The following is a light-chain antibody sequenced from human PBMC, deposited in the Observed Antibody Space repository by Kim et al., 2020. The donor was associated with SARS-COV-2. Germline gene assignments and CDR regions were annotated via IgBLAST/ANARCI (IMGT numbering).Light chain of an antibody. J-gene: IGKJ1*01. CDR3: QQYGSSPWT. Sequence: PGERATLSCRASQSVSSSYLAWYQQKPGQAPRLLIYGASSRATGIPDRFSGSGSGTDFTLTISRLEPEDFAVYYGQQYGSSPWTFGQGTKVDIK. CDR2: GAS. CDR1: QSVSSSY. V-gene: IGKV3-20*01.